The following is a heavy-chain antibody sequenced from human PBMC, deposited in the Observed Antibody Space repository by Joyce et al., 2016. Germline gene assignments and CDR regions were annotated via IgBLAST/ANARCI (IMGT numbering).Heavy chain of an antibody. CDR2: ISTYKNNT. Sequence: QVQLVQSGAEVKKPGASVKVSCKTSGYTFTSYGISWVRQAPGQGLEWMGWISTYKNNTNYAQKFQGRVTMTTDTSTTTAFMELRSLRSDDTAVYFCARGPLITMIVVVSDAFDIWGQGTMVTVSS. D-gene: IGHD3-22*01. CDR1: GYTFTSYG. CDR3: ARGPLITMIVVVSDAFDI. V-gene: IGHV1-18*01. J-gene: IGHJ3*02.